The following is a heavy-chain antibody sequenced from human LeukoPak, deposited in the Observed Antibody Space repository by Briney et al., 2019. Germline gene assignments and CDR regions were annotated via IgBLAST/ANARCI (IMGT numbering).Heavy chain of an antibody. CDR2: INPNSGGT. D-gene: IGHD2-8*01. Sequence: ASVKVSCKASGYTFTSYYMHWVRQAPGQGLEWMGWINPNSGGTNYAQKFQGRVTMTRDTSISTAYMELSRLRSDDTAVYYCARGRETPGVYYYYYYMDVWGKGTTVTVSS. J-gene: IGHJ6*03. CDR1: GYTFTSYY. V-gene: IGHV1-2*02. CDR3: ARGRETPGVYYYYYYMDV.